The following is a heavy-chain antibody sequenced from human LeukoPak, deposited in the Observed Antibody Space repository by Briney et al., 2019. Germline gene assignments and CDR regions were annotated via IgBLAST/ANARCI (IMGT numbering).Heavy chain of an antibody. J-gene: IGHJ4*02. CDR1: GFTFSSYS. CDR2: IDSDGSRI. CDR3: AGGRDRSSLYFDS. D-gene: IGHD5-24*01. Sequence: GGSLRLSCAASGFTFSSYSMNWVRQAPGKGLVWVSRIDSDGSRISHGDSVKGRFTISRDNAKNTLYLQMNSLRAEDTAVYYCAGGRDRSSLYFDSWGQGTLVTVSS. V-gene: IGHV3-74*01.